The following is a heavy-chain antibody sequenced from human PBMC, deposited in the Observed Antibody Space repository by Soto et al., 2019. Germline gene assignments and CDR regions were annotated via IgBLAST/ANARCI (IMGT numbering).Heavy chain of an antibody. CDR2: IYYTGST. CDR1: GDSISSDNYY. CDR3: ARHPGYAVPTVYATHYFNY. D-gene: IGHD2-8*01. J-gene: IGHJ4*02. V-gene: IGHV4-39*01. Sequence: QLQLQESGPGLVKPSETLSLTCTVSGDSISSDNYYCGWIRQPPGKGLEWIGSIYYTGSTYYNPSLESGVTMSVDTSKSPFSLKLSSVTAADTAVYYCARHPGYAVPTVYATHYFNYWGQGILVTVST.